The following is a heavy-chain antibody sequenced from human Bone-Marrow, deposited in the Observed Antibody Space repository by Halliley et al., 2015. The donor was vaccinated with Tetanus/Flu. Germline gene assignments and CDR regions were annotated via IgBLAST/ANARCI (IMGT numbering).Heavy chain of an antibody. V-gene: IGHV4-61*08. Sequence: LRLSCAVSGGSVNSGGSYWSWIRQPPGKGLEWIGYIYYTGGANYNPSLKSRVSISIDTSENQFSLKLSSVTAADTAVYYCARLSFMMVRGFLPKDYWGQGTLVTVSS. J-gene: IGHJ4*02. CDR1: GGSVNSGGSY. CDR2: IYYTGGA. CDR3: ARLSFMMVRGFLPKDY. D-gene: IGHD3-10*01.